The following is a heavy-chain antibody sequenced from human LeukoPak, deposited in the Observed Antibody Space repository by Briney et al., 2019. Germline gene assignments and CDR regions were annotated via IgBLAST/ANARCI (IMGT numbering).Heavy chain of an antibody. CDR1: GFTFNSYG. J-gene: IGHJ5*02. V-gene: IGHV3-23*01. Sequence: PGGTLRLSCAASGFTFNSYGMSWVRQAPGKGLEWVSAIGGSGDSTYYTDSVKGRFTISRDNSKNTLYLQMNSLRAEDTAMYYCARDGCHDGVCYRTTEGWFDPWGQGTLVTVSS. CDR3: ARDGCHDGVCYRTTEGWFDP. D-gene: IGHD2-8*01. CDR2: IGGSGDST.